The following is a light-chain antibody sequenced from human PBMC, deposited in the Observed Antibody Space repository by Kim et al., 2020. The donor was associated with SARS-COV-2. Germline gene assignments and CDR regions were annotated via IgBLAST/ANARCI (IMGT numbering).Light chain of an antibody. CDR3: QQSYSTPFT. CDR1: QSISSY. V-gene: IGKV1-39*01. J-gene: IGKJ2*01. Sequence: DIQMTQSPSSLSASVGDRVTITCRASQSISSYLNWYQQKPGKAPKLLIYAASNLQSGVPSRFSGSGSGTDFTLTISSLQPEDFATFYCQQSYSTPFTFGQGTKLGI. CDR2: AAS.